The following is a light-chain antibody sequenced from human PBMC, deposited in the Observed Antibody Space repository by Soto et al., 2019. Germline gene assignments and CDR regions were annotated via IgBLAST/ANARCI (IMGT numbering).Light chain of an antibody. V-gene: IGLV2-8*01. CDR1: SSDVGDYKY. CDR3: SSYAGSNTWV. J-gene: IGLJ3*02. Sequence: QSALTQPPSASGSPGQSVTISCTGTSSDVGDYKYVSWYQQHPGKAPKVMIYEVSKRPSGVPDRFSGSKSGNTASLTVSGLQAEDEADYYCSSYAGSNTWVFGGGTQLTVL. CDR2: EVS.